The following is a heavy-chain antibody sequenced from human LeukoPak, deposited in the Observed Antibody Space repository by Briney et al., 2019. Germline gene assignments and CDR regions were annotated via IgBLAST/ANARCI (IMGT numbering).Heavy chain of an antibody. CDR3: ARLRGYCSGGSCRNWFDP. CDR1: GGSFSGYY. Sequence: SETLSLTCAVYGGSFSGYYWSWIRQPPGKGLEWIGEINHSGSTNYNPSLKSRVTISVDTSKNQFSPKLSSVTAADTAVYYCARLRGYCSGGSCRNWFDPWGQGTLVTVSS. CDR2: INHSGST. J-gene: IGHJ5*02. D-gene: IGHD2-15*01. V-gene: IGHV4-34*01.